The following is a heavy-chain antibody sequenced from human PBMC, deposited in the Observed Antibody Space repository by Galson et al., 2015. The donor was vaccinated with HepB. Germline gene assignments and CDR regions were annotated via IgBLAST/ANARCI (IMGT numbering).Heavy chain of an antibody. CDR2: ISGSTSYR. J-gene: IGHJ5*02. CDR1: GFTFSDYY. Sequence: SLRLSCAASGFTFSDYYMSWIRQAPGKGLECVAYISGSTSYRNYADSVKGRFTISRDNAKNSLYLQMNSLRSDDTAVYYCARRISHGDYVDWFDPWGQGTLVTVSS. V-gene: IGHV3-11*03. CDR3: ARRISHGDYVDWFDP. D-gene: IGHD4-17*01.